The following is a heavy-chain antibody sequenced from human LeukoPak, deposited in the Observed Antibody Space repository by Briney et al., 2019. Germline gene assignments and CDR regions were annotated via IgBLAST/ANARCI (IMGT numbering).Heavy chain of an antibody. CDR3: ARGKIRGHSYAPPDYL. CDR2: ISSSGSTI. D-gene: IGHD5-18*01. V-gene: IGHV3-48*03. CDR1: GFTFSSYE. Sequence: PGGSLRLSCAASGFTFSSYEMNWVRQAPGKGLEWVSYISSSGSTIYYADSVKGRFTISRDNAKNSLYLQMNSLRAEDTAVYYCARGKIRGHSYAPPDYLWGQGTLVTVSS. J-gene: IGHJ5*02.